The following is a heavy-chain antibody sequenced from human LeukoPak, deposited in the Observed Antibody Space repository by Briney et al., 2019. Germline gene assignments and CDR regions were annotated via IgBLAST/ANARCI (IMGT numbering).Heavy chain of an antibody. CDR2: INHSGST. Sequence: PSETLSLTCAVYGGSFSGYYWSWIRQPPGKGPEWIGEINHSGSTNYNPSLKSRVTISVDTSKNQFSLKLSSVTAADTAMYYCARDKGYYDSSGYLKAFDIWGQGTMVTVSS. J-gene: IGHJ3*02. CDR1: GGSFSGYY. D-gene: IGHD3-22*01. CDR3: ARDKGYYDSSGYLKAFDI. V-gene: IGHV4-34*01.